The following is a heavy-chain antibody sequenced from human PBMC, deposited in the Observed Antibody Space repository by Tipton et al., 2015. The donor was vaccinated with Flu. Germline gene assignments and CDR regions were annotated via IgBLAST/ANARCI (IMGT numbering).Heavy chain of an antibody. CDR2: IRHDESDK. J-gene: IGHJ2*01. CDR1: GFTFSGYG. CDR3: TRAWAGLDL. V-gene: IGHV3-30*02. D-gene: IGHD1-26*01. Sequence: SLRLSCAASGFTFSGYGMHWVRQAPGKGLEWVAFIRHDESDKYYADSVKGRFTISRDNSKNTLYLQMNSLRAEDTAVYYCTRAWAGLDLWGRGTLVTVSS.